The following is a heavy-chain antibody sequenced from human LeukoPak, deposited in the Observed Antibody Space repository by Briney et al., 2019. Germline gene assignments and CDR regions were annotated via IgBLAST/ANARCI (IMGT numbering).Heavy chain of an antibody. Sequence: ASVKVSCKVSGYTLTELSMHWVRQAPGKGLEWMGGFDPEDGETIYAQKFQGRVTMTEDTSTDTAYMELSSLRSDDTAVYYCARGEVYYDSSGYYYWGQGTLVTVSS. J-gene: IGHJ4*02. V-gene: IGHV1-24*01. CDR1: GYTLTELS. CDR3: ARGEVYYDSSGYYY. CDR2: FDPEDGET. D-gene: IGHD3-22*01.